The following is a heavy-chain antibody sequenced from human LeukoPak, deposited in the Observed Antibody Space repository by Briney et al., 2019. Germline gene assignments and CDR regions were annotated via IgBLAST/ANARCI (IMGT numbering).Heavy chain of an antibody. D-gene: IGHD4-11*01. J-gene: IGHJ4*02. V-gene: IGHV3-33*06. CDR1: GFIFTDYG. CDR3: AKDAQRGFDYSNSFQY. CDR2: IWSDATNM. Sequence: PGGSLRLSRAASGFIFTDYGFHWVRQAPGKGLEWVAAIWSDATNMFYANSVKGRFFIQRDDYQNTVYLEMSSLRAEDTAVYYCAKDAQRGFDYSNSFQYWGQGSLVTVSS.